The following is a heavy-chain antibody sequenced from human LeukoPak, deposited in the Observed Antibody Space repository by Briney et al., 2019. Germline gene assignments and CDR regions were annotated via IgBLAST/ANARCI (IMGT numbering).Heavy chain of an antibody. CDR3: ATWSAAGSFDY. V-gene: IGHV3-74*01. Sequence: PGGSLRLSCAASGFTFSSYWMHWVRQAPGKGLVWVSRTNSDGSSTSYADSVKGRFTISRDNAKNTLYLQMNSLRAEDTAVYYCATWSAAGSFDYWGQGTLVTVSS. CDR1: GFTFSSYW. CDR2: TNSDGSST. J-gene: IGHJ4*02. D-gene: IGHD6-13*01.